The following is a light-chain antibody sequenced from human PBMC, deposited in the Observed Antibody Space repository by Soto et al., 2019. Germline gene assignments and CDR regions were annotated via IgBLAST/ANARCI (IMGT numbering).Light chain of an antibody. Sequence: EIVLTQSPGTLSLSPGERATLSCRASQSLSSSYLAWYQQKPGQAPRLLIYGASSRATAIPDRFSGSGSGTDFTLTINRLEPEDSAVYYCQHFGSSLTLGGGTKVDIK. CDR1: QSLSSSY. V-gene: IGKV3-20*01. J-gene: IGKJ4*01. CDR3: QHFGSSLT. CDR2: GAS.